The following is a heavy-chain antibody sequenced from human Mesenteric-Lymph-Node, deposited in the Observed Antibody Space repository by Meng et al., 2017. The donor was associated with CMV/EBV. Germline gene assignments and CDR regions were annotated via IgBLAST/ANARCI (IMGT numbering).Heavy chain of an antibody. CDR3: ARVGDSAYKD. Sequence: GSLRLSCAVYGGSLSTYYWTWIRQPPGKGLEWIGEINQSGSTNYNPSLKSRVTISVDTSKNQFSLNLRSVTAADTAVYYCARVGDSAYKDWGQGTLVTVSS. D-gene: IGHD1-14*01. CDR2: INQSGST. CDR1: GGSLSTYY. J-gene: IGHJ4*02. V-gene: IGHV4-34*01.